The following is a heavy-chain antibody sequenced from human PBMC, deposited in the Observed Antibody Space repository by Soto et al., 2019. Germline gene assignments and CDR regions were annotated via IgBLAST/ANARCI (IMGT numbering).Heavy chain of an antibody. CDR2: IAYNGDDP. CDR3: AKYYDSHSYPPTRAFDI. Sequence: AQLLESGGGLVQPGGSLRLACVASGFTFSDCSMAWVRQAPGKGLDWVSTIAYNGDDPRYADSVKGRFTISRDNSKNALYLQMSGLGAEDTAMYYCAKYYDSHSYPPTRAFDIWGQGTRVTVSS. V-gene: IGHV3-23*01. D-gene: IGHD3-16*01. CDR1: GFTFSDCS. J-gene: IGHJ3*02.